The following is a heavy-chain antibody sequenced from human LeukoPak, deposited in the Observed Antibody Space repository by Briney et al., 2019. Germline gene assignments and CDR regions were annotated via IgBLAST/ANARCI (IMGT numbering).Heavy chain of an antibody. CDR1: GYTFTGYY. D-gene: IGHD5-12*01. CDR2: INPNSGGT. V-gene: IGHV1-2*06. J-gene: IGHJ4*02. Sequence: ASVKVSCKASGYTFTGYYMHWVRQAPGQGLEWMGRINPNSGGTNYAQKFQGRVTMTRDTSISTAYMELSRLRSDDTAVYYCARDQRGYSGYYPWGYWGQGTLDTVSS. CDR3: ARDQRGYSGYYPWGY.